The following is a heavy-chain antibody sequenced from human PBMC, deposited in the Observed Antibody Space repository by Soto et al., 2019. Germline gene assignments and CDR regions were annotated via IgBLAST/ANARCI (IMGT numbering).Heavy chain of an antibody. D-gene: IGHD5-18*01. CDR3: ARGYGSSPNMELRFGMDV. J-gene: IGHJ6*02. Sequence: QVYLVQSGAEVRRPGASVKVSCTAFGYILTGYSLHWVRQAPGQGLEWMGWIYPNSGATNSAERFHGRVSMTRDTSISAAYLELSSLRSDDTAVYYCARGYGSSPNMELRFGMDVWGQGTTISVSS. CDR1: GYILTGYS. V-gene: IGHV1-2*02. CDR2: IYPNSGAT.